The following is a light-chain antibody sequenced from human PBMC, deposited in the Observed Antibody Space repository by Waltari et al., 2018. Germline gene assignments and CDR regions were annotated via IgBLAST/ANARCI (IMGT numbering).Light chain of an antibody. Sequence: EVLLTQSPATLSLSPGDSATLLCRASQNINTDLGWYQQKPGKAPRLLISDAYNRAAGTPVRFSGRGSGTDFTLTISSLEPEDFALYYCQQRYSWPRTFGQGTKVEIK. CDR1: QNINTD. CDR3: QQRYSWPRT. J-gene: IGKJ1*01. CDR2: DAY. V-gene: IGKV3-11*01.